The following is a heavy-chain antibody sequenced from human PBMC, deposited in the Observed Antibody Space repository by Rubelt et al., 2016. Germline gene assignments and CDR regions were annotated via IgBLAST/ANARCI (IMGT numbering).Heavy chain of an antibody. D-gene: IGHD5/OR15-5a*01. V-gene: IGHV3-7*01. CDR1: GFTFTNSW. Sequence: EVQLVESGGGLVQPGGSLRLSCAASGFTFTNSWMGWVRLAPGKGLEWVANINPEGSETNYVDSVKGRFTMSRDSAKNSLYLQMNILRAEDTAVYYCARPRSELGSAISYYYYAMDVWGQGTTVTVSS. CDR3: ARPRSELGSAISYYYYAMDV. CDR2: INPEGSET. J-gene: IGHJ6*02.